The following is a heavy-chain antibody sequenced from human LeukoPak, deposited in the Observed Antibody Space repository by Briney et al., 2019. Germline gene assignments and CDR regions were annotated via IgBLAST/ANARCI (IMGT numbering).Heavy chain of an antibody. CDR1: GFTLSTYS. Sequence: GGSLRLSCAASGFTLSTYSLNWVRQAPGKGLEWVSSISSSSLYIYYADSVKGRFTISRDNSQNTLYLQMNSLRAEDTAIYYCAKDRPYSSSWYGTGDYWGQGTLVTVSS. D-gene: IGHD6-13*01. V-gene: IGHV3-21*04. CDR2: ISSSSLYI. CDR3: AKDRPYSSSWYGTGDY. J-gene: IGHJ4*02.